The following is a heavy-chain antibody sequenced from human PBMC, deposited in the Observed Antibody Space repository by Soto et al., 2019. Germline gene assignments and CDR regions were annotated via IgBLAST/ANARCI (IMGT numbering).Heavy chain of an antibody. Sequence: ASVKVSCKASGYTFTSYYMHWVRQAPGQGLEWMGIINPSGGSTSYAQKFQGRVTMTRDTSTSTVYMELSSLRSEDTAVYYCALHDYGDYGAFDIWGQGTMVTV. J-gene: IGHJ3*02. CDR3: ALHDYGDYGAFDI. CDR1: GYTFTSYY. D-gene: IGHD4-17*01. V-gene: IGHV1-46*01. CDR2: INPSGGST.